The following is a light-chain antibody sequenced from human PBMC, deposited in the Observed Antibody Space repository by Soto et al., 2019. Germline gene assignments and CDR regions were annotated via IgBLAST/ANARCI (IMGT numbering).Light chain of an antibody. J-gene: IGKJ4*01. V-gene: IGKV3-15*01. CDR1: QTVSSN. Sequence: EIVMTQSPATLSVSPGERATLSCRASQTVSSNLAWYQQKPGQAPRLLIYDASTRATGIPVRFRGSGSGTEFTLTISSLQSEDSAVYYCHQYNNWLALTFGGGTKV. CDR2: DAS. CDR3: HQYNNWLALT.